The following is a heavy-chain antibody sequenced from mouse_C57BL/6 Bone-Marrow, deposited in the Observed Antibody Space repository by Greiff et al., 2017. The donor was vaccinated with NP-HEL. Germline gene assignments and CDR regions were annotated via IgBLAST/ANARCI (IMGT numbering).Heavy chain of an antibody. CDR3: ARAGLRWYFDV. CDR2: IRNKANGYTT. J-gene: IGHJ1*03. D-gene: IGHD2-4*01. V-gene: IGHV7-3*01. CDR1: GFTFTDYN. Sequence: EVQGVESGGGLVQPGGSLSLSCAASGFTFTDYNMSWVRQPPGKALEWLGFIRNKANGYTTEYSASVKGRFTISRDNSQSILYLQMNALRAEDSATYYCARAGLRWYFDVWGTGTTVTVSS.